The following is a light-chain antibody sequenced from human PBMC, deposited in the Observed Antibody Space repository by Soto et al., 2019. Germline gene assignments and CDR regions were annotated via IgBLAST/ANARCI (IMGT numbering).Light chain of an antibody. CDR3: QHRSNWIT. V-gene: IGKV1-12*01. Sequence: DIQVTQSPSSVSASVGDRVTITCRASQDIAGYLAWYKPKPGRAPELLIHAASNRATGIPARFSGSGSGTDFTLTISSLEPEDFAVYYCQHRSNWITFGQGTRLEIK. CDR2: AAS. J-gene: IGKJ5*01. CDR1: QDIAGY.